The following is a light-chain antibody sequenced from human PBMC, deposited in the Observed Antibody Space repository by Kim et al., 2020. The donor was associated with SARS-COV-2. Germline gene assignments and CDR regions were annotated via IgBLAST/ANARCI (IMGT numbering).Light chain of an antibody. CDR1: QTISSTY. CDR3: QQYGSS. J-gene: IGKJ1*01. Sequence: EIVLTQSPGTLSLSPGERATISCRASQTISSTYLAWYRQKPGQAPRLLIYGASSRATGIPARFSGSGSGTDFTLTISRLEPEDFAVYYCQQYGSSFGQGTKVDIK. CDR2: GAS. V-gene: IGKV3-20*01.